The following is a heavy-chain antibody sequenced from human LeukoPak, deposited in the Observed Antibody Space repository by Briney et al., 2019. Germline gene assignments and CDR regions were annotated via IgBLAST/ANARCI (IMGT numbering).Heavy chain of an antibody. V-gene: IGHV3-74*01. CDR1: GFTFSSYW. CDR3: ASVTVLGKRNAFDN. D-gene: IGHD7-27*01. Sequence: GGSLRLSYAASGFTFSSYWMHWVRQAPGKGLVWVSRINSDGSSTNYADSVKGRFTISRDNAKNTLYLQMNSLRAEDTAVYYCASVTVLGKRNAFDNWGQGTMVTVSS. J-gene: IGHJ3*02. CDR2: INSDGSST.